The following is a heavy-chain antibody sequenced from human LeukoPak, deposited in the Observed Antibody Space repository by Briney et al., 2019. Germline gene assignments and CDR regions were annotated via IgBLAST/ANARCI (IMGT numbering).Heavy chain of an antibody. CDR1: GGSISSYY. Sequence: PSETLSLTCTVSGGSISSYYWSWIRQPPGKGREWIRYIYYSGSTNYNPSLKSRVTISVDTSKNQFSLKLTSVTAADTAVYYCARLGIGVVPSAMLGDYYFDYWGQGTLVTVSS. CDR2: IYYSGST. CDR3: ARLGIGVVPSAMLGDYYFDY. J-gene: IGHJ4*02. V-gene: IGHV4-59*08. D-gene: IGHD2-2*01.